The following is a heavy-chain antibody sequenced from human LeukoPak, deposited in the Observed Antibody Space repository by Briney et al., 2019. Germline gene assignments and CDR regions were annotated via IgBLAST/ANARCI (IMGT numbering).Heavy chain of an antibody. CDR3: ARSLSDFDY. CDR1: GDSISGYY. D-gene: IGHD2/OR15-2a*01. J-gene: IGHJ4*02. CDR2: IYYSGST. Sequence: PSETLSLTCTVSGDSISGYYWSWIRQPPGKGLEWIGYIYYSGSTNYNPSLKSRVAISVDTSKNQFSLKLSSVTAADTAVYYSARSLSDFDYWGQGTLVTVSS. V-gene: IGHV4-59*08.